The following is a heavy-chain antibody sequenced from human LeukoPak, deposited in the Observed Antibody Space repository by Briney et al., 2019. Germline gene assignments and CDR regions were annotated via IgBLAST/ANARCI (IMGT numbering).Heavy chain of an antibody. CDR2: IYYSVST. Sequence: SETVSLTCTVSGGSISSGDYYWTWIRQPPGKGLEWIGYIYYSVSTYYNPSLKSRVNISVDTSKNQFYLKLSSVTAADTAVYYCARDAGSHHDAFDIWGQEKVLRVSS. J-gene: IGHJ3*02. D-gene: IGHD2-15*01. CDR3: ARDAGSHHDAFDI. V-gene: IGHV4-30-4*01. CDR1: GGSISSGDYY.